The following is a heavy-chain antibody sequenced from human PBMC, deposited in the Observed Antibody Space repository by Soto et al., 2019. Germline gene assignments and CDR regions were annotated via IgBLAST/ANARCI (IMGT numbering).Heavy chain of an antibody. Sequence: GGYLRLSCAASGFTFSSYAMHWVRQAPGKGLEWVAVISYDGSNKYYADSVKGRFTISRDNSKNTLYLQMNSLRAEDTAVYYCASVTPEPTSYDFWSVYLFGEDSYYSCGMDFCGQATTVTVSS. J-gene: IGHJ6*02. CDR1: GFTFSSYA. CDR3: ASVTPEPTSYDFWSVYLFGEDSYYSCGMDF. D-gene: IGHD3-3*01. CDR2: ISYDGSNK. V-gene: IGHV3-30-3*01.